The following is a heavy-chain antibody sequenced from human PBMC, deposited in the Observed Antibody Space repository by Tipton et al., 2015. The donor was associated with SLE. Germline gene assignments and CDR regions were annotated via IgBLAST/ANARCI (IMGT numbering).Heavy chain of an antibody. Sequence: LSLTCTVSGGSISSYYWSWIRQPAGKGLEWVSAISGSGGSTYYADSVKGRFTISRDNSKNTLYLQMNSLRAEDTAVYYCAKPLPPSSGYGDAFDIWGQGTMVTVSS. D-gene: IGHD3-22*01. J-gene: IGHJ3*02. CDR2: ISGSGGST. CDR3: AKPLPPSSGYGDAFDI. CDR1: GGSISSYY. V-gene: IGHV3-23*01.